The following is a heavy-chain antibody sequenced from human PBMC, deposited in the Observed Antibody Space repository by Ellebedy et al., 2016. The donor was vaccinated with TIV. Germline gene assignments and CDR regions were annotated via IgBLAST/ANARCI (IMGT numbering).Heavy chain of an antibody. CDR1: GFIFGDYA. CDR3: TRDFDSRGPYHYYHYGMDV. D-gene: IGHD3-22*01. J-gene: IGHJ6*02. Sequence: PGGSLRLSCTTSGFIFGDYAMSRVRQAPGKGLEWVGFIRSKAYGETTKYAASVRGRFTISRDDSKSIAYLQMNSLKTEDTAVYYCTRDFDSRGPYHYYHYGMDVWGQGTTVTVSS. CDR2: IRSKAYGETT. V-gene: IGHV3-49*04.